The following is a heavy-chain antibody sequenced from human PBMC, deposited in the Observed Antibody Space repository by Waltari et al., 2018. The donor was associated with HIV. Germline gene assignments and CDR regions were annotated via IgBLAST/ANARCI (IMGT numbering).Heavy chain of an antibody. Sequence: EVQLLESGGGLVQPGGSLRLSCAASGFTFSSYAMSWVRQAPGPGREWVLGISGSGGSTNYADSGKGRFTISRDNSKNTLYLQMNSLGAEDTAVYYWAKDLSVVWWLSGGGYYGMDVWGQGTTVTVSS. J-gene: IGHJ6*02. D-gene: IGHD1-26*01. CDR2: ISGSGGST. CDR3: AKDLSVVWWLSGGGYYGMDV. V-gene: IGHV3-23*01. CDR1: GFTFSSYA.